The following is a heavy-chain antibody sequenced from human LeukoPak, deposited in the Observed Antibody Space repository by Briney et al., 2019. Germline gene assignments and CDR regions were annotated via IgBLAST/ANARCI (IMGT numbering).Heavy chain of an antibody. Sequence: GASVRVSCKTSGYTFTDYYLHWLRQAPGQGFEWMGWVNPKSGATNYAQRFQGRVTMTWQTSISTGNMELSSLRSDDTAVYYCARAYEYGWFDPWGQGTLVTVSS. D-gene: IGHD4/OR15-4a*01. CDR3: ARAYEYGWFDP. V-gene: IGHV1-2*02. J-gene: IGHJ5*02. CDR2: VNPKSGAT. CDR1: GYTFTDYY.